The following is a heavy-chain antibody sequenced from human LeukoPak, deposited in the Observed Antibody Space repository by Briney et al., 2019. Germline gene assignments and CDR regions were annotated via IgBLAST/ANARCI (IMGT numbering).Heavy chain of an antibody. V-gene: IGHV4-34*01. D-gene: IGHD5-12*01. Sequence: NASETLSLTCAVYGGSFSGYYWSWIRQPPGKGLEWIGEINHSGSTNYNPSFKSRVTISVDTSKNQFSLKLSSVTAADTAVYYCARGRGYDSHWGQGTLVTVSS. J-gene: IGHJ4*02. CDR3: ARGRGYDSH. CDR2: INHSGST. CDR1: GGSFSGYY.